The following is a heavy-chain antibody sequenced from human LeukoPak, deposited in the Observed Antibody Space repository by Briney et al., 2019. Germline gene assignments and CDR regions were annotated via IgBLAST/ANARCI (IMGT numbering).Heavy chain of an antibody. V-gene: IGHV3-49*04. D-gene: IGHD3-10*01. Sequence: PGGSLRLSCTASGFTFGDYSMSWVRQAPGKGLEYIGFIRTKDFGGTTEYAASVKGRFTISRDDSKSIAYLQMNSLKTEDTAVYYCTSERRGVILAPENWFDPWGQGTLVTVSS. CDR2: IRTKDFGGTT. CDR1: GFTFGDYS. CDR3: TSERRGVILAPENWFDP. J-gene: IGHJ5*02.